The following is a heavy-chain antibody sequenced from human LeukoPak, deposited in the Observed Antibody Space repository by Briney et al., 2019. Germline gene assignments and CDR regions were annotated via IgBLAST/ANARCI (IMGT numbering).Heavy chain of an antibody. CDR1: GFTFSSYA. D-gene: IGHD1-14*01. CDR3: ARGTDRRGIDP. CDR2: ISSNGGST. J-gene: IGHJ5*02. V-gene: IGHV3-64*01. Sequence: GSLRLSCAASGFTFSSYAMHWVRLAPGKGLEYVSAISSNGGSTYYANSVKGRFTISRDNFKNTLYLQMGSLRAEDMAVYYCARGTDRRGIDPWGQGTLVAVSS.